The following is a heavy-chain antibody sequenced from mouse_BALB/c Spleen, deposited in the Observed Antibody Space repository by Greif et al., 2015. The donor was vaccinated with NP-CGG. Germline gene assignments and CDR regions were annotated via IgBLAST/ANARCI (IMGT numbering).Heavy chain of an antibody. D-gene: IGHD1-2*01. CDR1: GYTFISYY. CDR3: TRGRRLDFDF. Sequence: VKLQESGAELVKPGASVKLSCKASGYTFISYYMYWVKQRPGQGLEWIGEINPSNGGANLNEKFKSKATLTVDKSSSTAYMQLSSLTSEDSAVYFCTRGRRLDFDFWGQGTTLTFSP. V-gene: IGHV1S81*02. CDR2: INPSNGGA. J-gene: IGHJ2*01.